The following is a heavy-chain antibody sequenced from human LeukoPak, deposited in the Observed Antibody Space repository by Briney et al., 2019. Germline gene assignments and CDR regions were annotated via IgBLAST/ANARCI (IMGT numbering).Heavy chain of an antibody. CDR3: TRTNVASPGTD. D-gene: IGHD6-13*01. J-gene: IGHJ4*02. CDR2: INSDGSST. CDR1: GFTFSSYW. Sequence: PGVSLRLSCAASGFTFSSYWMHWVRQVPGKGLVWVSRINSDGSSTSYADSVKGRFTISRDNAKNTLYVQMNSLRAEDTAVYYCTRTNVASPGTDWGLGTLVTVSS. V-gene: IGHV3-74*01.